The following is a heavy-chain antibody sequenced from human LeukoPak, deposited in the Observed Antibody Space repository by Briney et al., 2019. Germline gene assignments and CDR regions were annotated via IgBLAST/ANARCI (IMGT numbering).Heavy chain of an antibody. CDR2: IYYSGST. V-gene: IGHV4-39*02. CDR1: GGSISSSSYY. Sequence: PSETLSLTCTVPGGSISSSSYYWGWIRQPPGKGLEWIGSIYYSGSTYYNPSLKSRVTISVDTSKNQFSLKLSSVTAADTAVYYCARDPSSGWYLKGWFDPWGQGTLVTVSS. CDR3: ARDPSSGWYLKGWFDP. J-gene: IGHJ5*02. D-gene: IGHD6-19*01.